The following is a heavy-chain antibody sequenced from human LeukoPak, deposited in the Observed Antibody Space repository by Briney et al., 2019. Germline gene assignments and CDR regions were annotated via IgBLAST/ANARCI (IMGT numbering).Heavy chain of an antibody. V-gene: IGHV1-18*01. D-gene: IGHD1-26*01. CDR1: GYTFTSYG. CDR2: ISAYNGNT. Sequence: ASVKVSCKASGYTFTSYGISWVRQAPGQGLEWMGWISAYNGNTNYAQKLQGRVTMTTDTSTSTAYMELRSLRSDDTAVYYCARVPPRTCYSGSYLGYFQHWGQGTLVTVSS. CDR3: ARVPPRTCYSGSYLGYFQH. J-gene: IGHJ1*01.